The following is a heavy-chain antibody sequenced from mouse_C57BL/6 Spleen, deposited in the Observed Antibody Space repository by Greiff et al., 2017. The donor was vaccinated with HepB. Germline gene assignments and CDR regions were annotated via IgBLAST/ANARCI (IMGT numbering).Heavy chain of an antibody. CDR3: AKEDYDYGRRWYYAMDY. V-gene: IGHV2-5*01. D-gene: IGHD2-4*01. CDR2: IWRGGST. CDR1: GSSLTSYG. J-gene: IGHJ4*01. Sequence: VMLVESGPGLVQPSQRLSITCTVSGSSLTSYGVHWVRQSPGKGLEWLGVIWRGGSTDYNAAFMSRLSIPKDNSKSQVFFKMNSLPADDTAIYYGAKEDYDYGRRWYYAMDYWGQGTSVSVSS.